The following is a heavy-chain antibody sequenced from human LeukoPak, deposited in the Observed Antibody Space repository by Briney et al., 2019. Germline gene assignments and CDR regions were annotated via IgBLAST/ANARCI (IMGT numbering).Heavy chain of an antibody. Sequence: GRSLRLSCAASGFTFDDYAMHWVRQAPGKGLEWVSGISWNSGSIGYADSVKGRFTISRDNAKNSLYLQMNSLRAEDTALYHCAKAYRDEGDIVATSPPGYWGQGTLVTVSS. CDR2: ISWNSGSI. CDR3: AKAYRDEGDIVATSPPGY. CDR1: GFTFDDYA. V-gene: IGHV3-9*01. D-gene: IGHD5-12*01. J-gene: IGHJ4*02.